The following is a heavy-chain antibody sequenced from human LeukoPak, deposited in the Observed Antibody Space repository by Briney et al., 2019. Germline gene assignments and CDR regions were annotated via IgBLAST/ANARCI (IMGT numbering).Heavy chain of an antibody. CDR2: ISSSGSTI. CDR1: GFTFSSYE. V-gene: IGHV3-48*03. CDR3: ARVVWGQLTYYFDY. D-gene: IGHD3-16*01. J-gene: IGHJ4*02. Sequence: SGGSLRLSCAASGFTFSSYEMNWVRQAPGKGLEWVSYISSSGSTIYYADSVKGRFTISRDNAKNSLYLQMHSLRAEDTAVYYCARVVWGQLTYYFDYWGQGTLVTVSS.